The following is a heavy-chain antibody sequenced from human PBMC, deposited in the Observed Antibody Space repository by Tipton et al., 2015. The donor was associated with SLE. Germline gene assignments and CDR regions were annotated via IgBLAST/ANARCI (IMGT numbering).Heavy chain of an antibody. CDR3: ARAGLGYDSSGYQFDY. CDR1: GFTFSSYG. J-gene: IGHJ4*02. V-gene: IGHV3-21*01. Sequence: GSLRLSCAASGFTFSSYGMNWVRQAPGKGLEWVSSISSSSSYIYYADSVKGRFTISRDNAKNSLYLQMNSLRAEDTAVYYCARAGLGYDSSGYQFDYWGQGTLVTVSS. D-gene: IGHD3-22*01. CDR2: ISSSSSYI.